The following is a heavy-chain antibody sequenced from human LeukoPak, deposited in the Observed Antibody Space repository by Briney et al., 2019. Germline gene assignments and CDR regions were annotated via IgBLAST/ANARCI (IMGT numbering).Heavy chain of an antibody. CDR1: GYSISSGYY. Sequence: SETLSLTCIVSGYSISSGYYWGWIRQPPGKGLEWIGNIYHSGITYYNLYNPSLKSRVIISVDTSRNHFSLKLSSVTAADTAVYYCARLSTVTTSFDYWGQGTLVTVSS. D-gene: IGHD4-17*01. V-gene: IGHV4-38-2*02. CDR2: IYHSGIT. CDR3: ARLSTVTTSFDY. J-gene: IGHJ4*02.